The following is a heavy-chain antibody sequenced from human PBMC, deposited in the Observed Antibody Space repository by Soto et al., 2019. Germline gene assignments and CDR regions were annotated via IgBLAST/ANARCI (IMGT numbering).Heavy chain of an antibody. Sequence: GGSLRLSCAASGFTFSSYAMHWVRQAPGKGLEWVAVISYDGSNKYYADSVKGRFTISRDNSKNTLYLQMNSLRAEDTAVYYCAKTRGLPSEFDHWGQGSLVTVSS. CDR3: AKTRGLPSEFDH. J-gene: IGHJ5*02. V-gene: IGHV3-30-3*02. CDR2: ISYDGSNK. CDR1: GFTFSSYA.